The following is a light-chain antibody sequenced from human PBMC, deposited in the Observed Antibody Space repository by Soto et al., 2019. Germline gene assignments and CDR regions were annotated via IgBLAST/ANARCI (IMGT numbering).Light chain of an antibody. Sequence: DIQMTQSPSTLSASVGDRVTITCRASQSISSWLAWYQQKPGKAPKLLIYDASSLESGVPSRFSGSGSGTDFTLTISSLQPEDFAVYYCQQYNNWPRTFGQGTRLEIK. CDR3: QQYNNWPRT. CDR1: QSISSW. J-gene: IGKJ5*01. V-gene: IGKV1-5*01. CDR2: DAS.